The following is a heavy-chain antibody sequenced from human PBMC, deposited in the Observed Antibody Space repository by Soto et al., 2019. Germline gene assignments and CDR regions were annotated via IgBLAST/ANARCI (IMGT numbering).Heavy chain of an antibody. J-gene: IGHJ5*02. CDR1: GGSISSGGYY. CDR3: AISSGYADWFDP. CDR2: IYYSGSN. D-gene: IGHD3-22*01. Sequence: QVQLQESGPGLVKPSQTLSLTCTVSGGSISSGGYYWSWIRQHPGKGLEWIGYIYYSGSNYYNPSLKSRVTIAVDTSKNQFSLKLRSVTAADTAVYYCAISSGYADWFDPWGQGTLVTVSS. V-gene: IGHV4-31*03.